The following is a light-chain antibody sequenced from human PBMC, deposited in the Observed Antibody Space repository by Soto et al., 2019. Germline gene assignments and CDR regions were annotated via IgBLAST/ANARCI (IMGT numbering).Light chain of an antibody. CDR3: QQYDNWPIT. CDR1: QIVSNF. V-gene: IGKV3-15*01. J-gene: IGKJ5*01. Sequence: EIVLTQSPSTLSLSPGERATLSCRASQIVSNFLAWYQQIPGQAPSLLIYGASTRATGLPARFSGSGSGTEFTLIISSLQSEDSAVYYCQQYDNWPITFGQGTRLEIK. CDR2: GAS.